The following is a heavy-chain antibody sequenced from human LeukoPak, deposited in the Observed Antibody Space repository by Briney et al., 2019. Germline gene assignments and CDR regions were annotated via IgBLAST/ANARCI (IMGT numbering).Heavy chain of an antibody. CDR2: ISSSGSTI. Sequence: GGSLRLSSAASGFTFSDYYMSWIRQAPGKGLERVSYISSSGSTIYYADSVKGRFTISRDNAKNSLYLQMNSMRAEDTAVYYCARDLRGLVVVAATPVQGYYYYMDVWGKGTTVTVSS. CDR1: GFTFSDYY. D-gene: IGHD2-15*01. J-gene: IGHJ6*03. CDR3: ARDLRGLVVVAATPVQGYYYYMDV. V-gene: IGHV3-11*04.